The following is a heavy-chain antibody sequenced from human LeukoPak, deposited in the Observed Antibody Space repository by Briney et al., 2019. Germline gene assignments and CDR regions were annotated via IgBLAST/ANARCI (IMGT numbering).Heavy chain of an antibody. V-gene: IGHV3-21*01. CDR2: ITSSGSHM. J-gene: IGHJ4*02. CDR3: ASFMTTVTIPDY. D-gene: IGHD4-17*01. Sequence: PGGSLRLSCAASGFTFRSYSMNWVRQAPGKRLEWLSSITSSGSHMYYADSVKGRFTISRDNAMSSLYLQMNSLSAEDTAVYYCASFMTTVTIPDYWGQGTLVTVSS. CDR1: GFTFRSYS.